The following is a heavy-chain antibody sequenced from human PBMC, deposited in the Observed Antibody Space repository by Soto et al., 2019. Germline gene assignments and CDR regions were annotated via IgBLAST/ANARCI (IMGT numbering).Heavy chain of an antibody. CDR3: ARPTVRSSSWYRGNDYFDY. Sequence: QLQRQESGPGLVKPSETLSLTCTVSGGSISSSSYYWGWIRQPPGKGLEWIGSIYYSGSTYYNPSLKSRVTISVDTSKNQFSLKLSSVTAADTAVYYCARPTVRSSSWYRGNDYFDYWGQGTLVTVSS. V-gene: IGHV4-39*01. D-gene: IGHD6-13*01. CDR1: GGSISSSSYY. J-gene: IGHJ4*02. CDR2: IYYSGST.